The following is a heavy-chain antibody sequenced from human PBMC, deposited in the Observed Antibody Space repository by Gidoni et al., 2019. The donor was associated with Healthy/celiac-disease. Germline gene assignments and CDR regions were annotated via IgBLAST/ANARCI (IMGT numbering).Heavy chain of an antibody. J-gene: IGHJ4*02. Sequence: QLQLQESGPGLVKPSETLSLTCTVSGGSISSSSYYWGWIRQPPGKGLEWIGSIYYSGSTYYNPSLKSRVTISVDTSKNQFSLKLSSVTAADTAVYYCARQEVGATSPFDYWGQGTLVTVSS. V-gene: IGHV4-39*01. CDR3: ARQEVGATSPFDY. D-gene: IGHD1-26*01. CDR2: IYYSGST. CDR1: GGSISSSSYY.